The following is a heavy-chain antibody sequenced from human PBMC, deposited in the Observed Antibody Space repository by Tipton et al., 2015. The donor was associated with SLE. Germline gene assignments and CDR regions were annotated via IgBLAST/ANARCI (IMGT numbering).Heavy chain of an antibody. Sequence: TLSLTCTVYGGSMSSGDYSWTWIRQPPGKGLEWIGYIYTSGSTNYNPSLKSRVTISADTSRKSFSLKLSSVTAADTALYYCARLVGGTAFDLWDQGTTVTVSS. CDR1: GGSMSSGDYS. V-gene: IGHV4-61*08. J-gene: IGHJ3*01. D-gene: IGHD1-26*01. CDR3: ARLVGGTAFDL. CDR2: IYTSGST.